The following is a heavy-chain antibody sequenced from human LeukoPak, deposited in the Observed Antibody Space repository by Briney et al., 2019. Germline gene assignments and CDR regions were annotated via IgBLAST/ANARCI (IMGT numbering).Heavy chain of an antibody. Sequence: PGRSLRLSCAASGFTFSNYGMHWVRQAPGKGLEWVAVVTYDGSNKYYADSVKGRFTISRDNSKNTLYLQMNSLRAEDTAVYYCAKASMGRCSGNSCYSVYWGQGTLVTVSS. V-gene: IGHV3-30*18. CDR1: GFTFSNYG. CDR2: VTYDGSNK. CDR3: AKASMGRCSGNSCYSVY. J-gene: IGHJ4*02. D-gene: IGHD5-12*01.